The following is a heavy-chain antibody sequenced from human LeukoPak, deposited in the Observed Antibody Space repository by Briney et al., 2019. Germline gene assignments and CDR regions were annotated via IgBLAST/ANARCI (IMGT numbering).Heavy chain of an antibody. Sequence: GGSLRLSCAASGFTFDDYAMHWVRQAPGKGLEWVSGISWNSGSIGYADSVKGRFTISRDNAKNSLYLQMNSLRAEDMALYYRAKDIGAAGTSYYFDYWGQGTLDTVSS. V-gene: IGHV3-9*03. CDR2: ISWNSGSI. CDR1: GFTFDDYA. D-gene: IGHD6-13*01. J-gene: IGHJ4*02. CDR3: AKDIGAAGTSYYFDY.